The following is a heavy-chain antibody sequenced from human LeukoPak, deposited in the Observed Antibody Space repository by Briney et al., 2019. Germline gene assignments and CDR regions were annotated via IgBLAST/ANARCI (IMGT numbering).Heavy chain of an antibody. CDR1: GYTLTGYY. J-gene: IGHJ5*02. Sequence: GASVKVSCKASGYTLTGYYMHWVRQAPGQGLEWMGRINPNSGGTNYAQKFQGRVTMTRDTSISTAYMELSRLRSDDTAVYYCARATGTTPRKRVDPWGQGTLVTVSS. V-gene: IGHV1-2*06. D-gene: IGHD1-1*01. CDR2: INPNSGGT. CDR3: ARATGTTPRKRVDP.